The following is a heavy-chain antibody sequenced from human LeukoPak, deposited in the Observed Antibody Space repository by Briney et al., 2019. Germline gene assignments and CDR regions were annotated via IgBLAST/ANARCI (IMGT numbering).Heavy chain of an antibody. CDR1: GFTFSSYG. J-gene: IGHJ4*02. V-gene: IGHV3-30*02. Sequence: GGSLRLSCAASGFTFSSYGMHWVRQAPGKGLEWVAFIRYDGSNKYYADSVKGRFTISRDNSKNTLYLQMNSLRAEDTAVYCCAKATRSVGYCSGGSCLLDYWGQGTLVTVSS. D-gene: IGHD2-15*01. CDR2: IRYDGSNK. CDR3: AKATRSVGYCSGGSCLLDY.